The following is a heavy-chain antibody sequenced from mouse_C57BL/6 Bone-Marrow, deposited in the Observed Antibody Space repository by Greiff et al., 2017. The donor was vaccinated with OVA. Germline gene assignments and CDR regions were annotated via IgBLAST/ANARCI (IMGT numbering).Heavy chain of an antibody. D-gene: IGHD1-1*01. Sequence: ESGPELVKPGASVKISCKASGYAFSSSWMNWVKQRPGKGLEWIGRIYPGDGDTNYNGKFKGKATLTADKSSSTAYMQLSSLTSEDSAVYFCALITTVVAPYWGQGTTLTVSS. CDR2: IYPGDGDT. V-gene: IGHV1-82*01. CDR1: GYAFSSSW. CDR3: ALITTVVAPY. J-gene: IGHJ2*01.